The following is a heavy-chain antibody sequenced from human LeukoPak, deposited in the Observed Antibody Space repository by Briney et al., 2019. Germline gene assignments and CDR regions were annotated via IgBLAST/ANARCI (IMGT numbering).Heavy chain of an antibody. J-gene: IGHJ4*02. CDR1: GFTFSSYA. CDR2: ISYDGSNK. Sequence: GGSLRLSYAASGFTFSSYAMHWVRQAPGKGLEWVAVISYDGSNKYYADSVKGRFTISRDNSKNTLYLQMNSLRAEDTAVYYCARDRQWYSSSWYYFDYWGQGTLVTVSS. V-gene: IGHV3-30-3*01. D-gene: IGHD6-13*01. CDR3: ARDRQWYSSSWYYFDY.